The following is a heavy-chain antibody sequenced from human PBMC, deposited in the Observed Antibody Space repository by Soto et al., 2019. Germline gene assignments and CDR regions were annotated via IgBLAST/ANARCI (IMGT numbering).Heavy chain of an antibody. J-gene: IGHJ4*02. CDR3: ARDSLAEFEYY. V-gene: IGHV3-7*01. CDR2: INQDGREK. D-gene: IGHD3-10*01. Sequence: GGSLRLSCEVSGFTFSKYWMTWVRRIPGKGLEWVANINQDGREKYYLDSVKGRLTISRDNAKNSLYLQMDDLRVEDTAVYYCARDSLAEFEYYWGQGP. CDR1: GFTFSKYW.